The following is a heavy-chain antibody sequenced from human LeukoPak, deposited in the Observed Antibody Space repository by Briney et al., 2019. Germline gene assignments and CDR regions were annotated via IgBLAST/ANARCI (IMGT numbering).Heavy chain of an antibody. CDR3: ARVVFRFYGMDV. J-gene: IGHJ6*02. V-gene: IGHV4-39*07. CDR1: GGSISSSSYY. Sequence: PSETLSLTCTVSGGSISSSSYYWGWIRQPPGKGLEWIGSIYYSGSTYYNPSLKSRVTISVDTSKNQFSLKLSSVTAADTAVYYCARVVFRFYGMDVWGQGTTVTVSS. CDR2: IYYSGST. D-gene: IGHD2-21*01.